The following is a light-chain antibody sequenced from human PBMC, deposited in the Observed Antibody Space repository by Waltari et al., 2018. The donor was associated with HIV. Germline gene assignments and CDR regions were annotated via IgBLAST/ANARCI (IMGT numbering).Light chain of an antibody. Sequence: QAVVTQEPSLTVSPGGTVTLTCGSSNGAVTSGHYPYWFQQKPGQAPRTLICDTSNKHSWTPARFSGSLLGGKAALTLSGAQPEDEAEYYCLLSYSGARGVFGGGTKLTVL. V-gene: IGLV7-46*01. J-gene: IGLJ2*01. CDR1: NGAVTSGHY. CDR2: DTS. CDR3: LLSYSGARGV.